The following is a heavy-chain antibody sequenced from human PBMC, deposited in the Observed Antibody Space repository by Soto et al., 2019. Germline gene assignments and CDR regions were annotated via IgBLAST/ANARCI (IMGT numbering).Heavy chain of an antibody. J-gene: IGHJ4*02. CDR1: GGTFSSYA. CDR3: ARDDREGYNFNYFDY. D-gene: IGHD5-18*01. CDR2: IIPIFGTA. Sequence: SVKVSCKASGGTFSSYAISGVRQAPGQGLEWMGGIIPIFGTANYAQKFQGRVTITADESTSTAYMELSSLRSEDTDVYYCARDDREGYNFNYFDYCGQGTLVTVSS. V-gene: IGHV1-69*13.